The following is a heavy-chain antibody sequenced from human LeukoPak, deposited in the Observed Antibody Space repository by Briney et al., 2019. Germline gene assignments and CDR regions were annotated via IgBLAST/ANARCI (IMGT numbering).Heavy chain of an antibody. CDR3: AREPLFGAAAGTVDY. V-gene: IGHV1-69*04. J-gene: IGHJ4*02. Sequence: SVKVSCKASGGTFSSYAISWVRQAPGQGLEWMGRIIPILGIANYAQKFQGRVTITADKSTSTAYMELSSLRSEDTAVYYCAREPLFGAAAGTVDYWGQGTLVIVSS. CDR2: IIPILGIA. D-gene: IGHD6-13*01. CDR1: GGTFSSYA.